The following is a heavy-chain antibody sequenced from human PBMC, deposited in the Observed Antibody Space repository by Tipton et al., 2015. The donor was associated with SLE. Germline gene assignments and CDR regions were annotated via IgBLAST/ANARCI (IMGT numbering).Heavy chain of an antibody. D-gene: IGHD3-10*01. CDR3: ARDLGLWFGEGGY. V-gene: IGHV4-34*01. J-gene: IGHJ4*02. CDR2: INHGGIT. CDR1: GGSFSGYY. Sequence: TLSLTCAVYGGSFSGYYWSWIRQPPGKGLEWIGEINHGGITNYTPSLKSRVTLSVDKSKNQFSLSLTSVTAADTAVYYCARDLGLWFGEGGYWGQGTLVTVSS.